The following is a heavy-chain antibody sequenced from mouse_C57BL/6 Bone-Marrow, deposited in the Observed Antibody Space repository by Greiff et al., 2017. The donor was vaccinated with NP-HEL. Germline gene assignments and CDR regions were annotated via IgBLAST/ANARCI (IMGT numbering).Heavy chain of an antibody. CDR2: IHPNSGST. CDR3: ARLRGRCFDY. Sequence: VQLQQPGAELVKPGASVKLSCKASGYTFTSYWMHWVKQRPGQGLEWIGMIHPNSGSTNYNEKFKSKATLTVDKSSSTAYMQLSSLTSEDYAVYCCARLRGRCFDYWGRGTTLTVSS. D-gene: IGHD1-1*01. V-gene: IGHV1-64*01. J-gene: IGHJ2*01. CDR1: GYTFTSYW.